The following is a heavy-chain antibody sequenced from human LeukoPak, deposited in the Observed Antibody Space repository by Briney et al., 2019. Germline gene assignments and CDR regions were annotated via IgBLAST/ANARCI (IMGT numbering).Heavy chain of an antibody. J-gene: IGHJ4*02. CDR1: GYTFTGYY. V-gene: IGHV1-2*02. CDR3: ASGGTVGAGTRWGY. D-gene: IGHD1-1*01. CDR2: INPNNGGR. Sequence: ASVKVSCKASGYTFTGYYMYWVRQAPGQGLEWMGWINPNNGGRNYAQKFQGRVTMTRDTSISTAYMELSRLRSDDTAVYYCASGGTVGAGTRWGYWGQGTLVTVSS.